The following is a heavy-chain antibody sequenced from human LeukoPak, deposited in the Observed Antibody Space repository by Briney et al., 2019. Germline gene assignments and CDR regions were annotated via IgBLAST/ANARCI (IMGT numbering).Heavy chain of an antibody. J-gene: IGHJ6*03. V-gene: IGHV3-73*01. CDR3: TRGPPAGSYYYYYYMDV. CDR1: GFTFSGSA. Sequence: GGSLRLSCAASGFTFSGSAMHWVRQASGKGLEWVGRIRSKANSYATAYAASVKGRFTISRGDSKNTAYLQMNSLKTEDTAVYYCTRGPPAGSYYYYYYMDVWGKGTTVTVSS. CDR2: IRSKANSYAT.